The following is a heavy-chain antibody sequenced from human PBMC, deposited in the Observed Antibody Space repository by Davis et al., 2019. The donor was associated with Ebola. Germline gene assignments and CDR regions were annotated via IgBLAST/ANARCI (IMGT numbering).Heavy chain of an antibody. D-gene: IGHD3-9*01. CDR1: GGSFSSYY. V-gene: IGHV4-59*01. J-gene: IGHJ6*02. CDR3: ARDRGVLRYFDWLIYGMDV. CDR2: IYYSGST. Sequence: MPSETLSLTCAVYGGSFSSYYWSWIRQPPGKGLEWIGYIYYSGSTNYNPSLKSRVTISVETSKNQFSLKLSSVTAADTAVYYCARDRGVLRYFDWLIYGMDVWGQGTTVTVSS.